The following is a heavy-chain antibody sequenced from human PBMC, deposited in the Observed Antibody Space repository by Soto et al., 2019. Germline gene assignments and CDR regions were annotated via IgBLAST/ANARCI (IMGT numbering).Heavy chain of an antibody. V-gene: IGHV4-34*01. J-gene: IGHJ6*01. CDR1: GGSFSGYY. CDR2: INHSGST. CDR3: ARGLKGGGQHYYYGMDV. Sequence: QVQLQQWGAGLLKPSETLSLTCAVYGGSFSGYYWCWIRQPPGKGLEWIGEINHSGSTNYNPSLKARVTISVETSQNPLSLKLSSVTAADTAVYYCARGLKGGGQHYYYGMDVLGQGTTVTVSS. D-gene: IGHD2-15*01.